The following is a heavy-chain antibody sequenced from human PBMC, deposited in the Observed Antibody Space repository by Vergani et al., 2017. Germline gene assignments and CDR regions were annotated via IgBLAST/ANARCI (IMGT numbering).Heavy chain of an antibody. CDR1: GGSISSSSYY. CDR3: ATLYSSSWYEDYYYYYMDV. Sequence: QLQLQESGPGLVKPSETLSLTCTVSGGSISSSSYYWGWIRQPPGKGLEWIGEINHSGSTNYNPSLKSRVTISVDTSKNQFSLKLSSVTAADTAVYYCATLYSSSWYEDYYYYYMDVWGKGTTVTVSS. V-gene: IGHV4-39*07. CDR2: INHSGST. D-gene: IGHD6-13*01. J-gene: IGHJ6*03.